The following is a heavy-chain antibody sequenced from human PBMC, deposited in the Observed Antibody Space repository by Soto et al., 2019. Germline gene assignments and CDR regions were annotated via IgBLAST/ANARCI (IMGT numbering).Heavy chain of an antibody. D-gene: IGHD2-2*01. J-gene: IGHJ6*02. Sequence: ASVKFSCKASGYTFTSYDINWVRQATGQGLEWMGWMNPNSGNTGYAQKFQGRVTMTRNTSISTAYMELSSLRSEDTAVYYCARGPPPPIVVVPAATPRYYYGMDVWGQGTTVTVSS. CDR2: MNPNSGNT. V-gene: IGHV1-8*01. CDR1: GYTFTSYD. CDR3: ARGPPPPIVVVPAATPRYYYGMDV.